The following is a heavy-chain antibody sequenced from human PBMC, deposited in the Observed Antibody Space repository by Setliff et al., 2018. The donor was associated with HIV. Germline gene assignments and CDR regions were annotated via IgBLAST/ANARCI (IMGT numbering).Heavy chain of an antibody. Sequence: SETLSLTCTVSGDSISTDYWTWIRQPPGKGLEWIGYIYNSASTSYNPSLKSRVTISVDTSKNQFSLKLSSVTAADTAVYYCARKGSSSRSQEYYYDFWGKGTTVTVSS. D-gene: IGHD3-10*01. CDR1: GDSISTDY. J-gene: IGHJ6*04. CDR2: IYNSAST. CDR3: ARKGSSSRSQEYYYDF. V-gene: IGHV4-4*09.